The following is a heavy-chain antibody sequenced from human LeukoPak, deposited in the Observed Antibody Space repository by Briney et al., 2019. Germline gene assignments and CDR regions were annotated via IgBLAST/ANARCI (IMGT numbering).Heavy chain of an antibody. CDR1: GFTFSSYA. V-gene: IGHV3-23*01. CDR2: ISGSGGST. J-gene: IGHJ4*02. CDR3: AKAPPNVLLWFGELLSVFDY. Sequence: QAGGSLRLSCAASGFTFSSYAMSWVRQAPGKGLEWVSAISGSGGSTYYADSVKGRFTISRDNSKNTLYLQMNSLRAEDTAVYHCAKAPPNVLLWFGELLSVFDYWGQGTLVTVSS. D-gene: IGHD3-10*01.